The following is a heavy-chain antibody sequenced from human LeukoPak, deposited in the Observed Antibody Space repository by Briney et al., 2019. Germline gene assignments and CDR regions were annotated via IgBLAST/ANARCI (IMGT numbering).Heavy chain of an antibody. D-gene: IGHD2-21*02. Sequence: PGGSLRLSCAASGFAVSTKYMSWVRQAPGKGLEWVSSIWSGGNTYYADSVKGRFIIYRDNSKNTVYLQMNSLRAEDTAVYYCASATYCGGDCYAFFDDWGQGTLVTVSS. J-gene: IGHJ5*02. CDR1: GFAVSTKY. CDR3: ASATYCGGDCYAFFDD. V-gene: IGHV3-66*02. CDR2: IWSGGNT.